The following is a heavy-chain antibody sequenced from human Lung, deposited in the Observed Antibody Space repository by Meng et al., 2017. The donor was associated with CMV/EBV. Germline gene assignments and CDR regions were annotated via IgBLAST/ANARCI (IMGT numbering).Heavy chain of an antibody. CDR3: ARHHHSPTFDY. CDR2: VVYSGTT. D-gene: IGHD1-14*01. J-gene: IGHJ4*02. CDR1: GGSISSSSYY. Sequence: QQRTEWAQGLGKPSETLSLTCTVSGGSISSSSYYWAWIRQPPGEGLEWIGSVVYSGTTYYTSSLKSRVSISVDTSKNQFSLKLSSVTAADTAVYYCARHHHSPTFDYWGQGTLVTVSS. V-gene: IGHV4-39*01.